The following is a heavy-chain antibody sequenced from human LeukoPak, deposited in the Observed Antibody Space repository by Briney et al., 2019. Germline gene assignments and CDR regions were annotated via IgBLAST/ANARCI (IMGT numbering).Heavy chain of an antibody. CDR2: INPNSGVT. CDR1: GYTFTGYY. J-gene: IGHJ4*02. Sequence: ASVQVSCKASGYTFTGYYMHWVRQAPGQGLEWMGWINPNSGVTNYAQNFQGRVTMTRDTSISTAFMELTSLRPDDTAVYYCARDLLLDSWGQETLDTVSS. D-gene: IGHD5-18*01. CDR3: ARDLLLDS. V-gene: IGHV1-2*02.